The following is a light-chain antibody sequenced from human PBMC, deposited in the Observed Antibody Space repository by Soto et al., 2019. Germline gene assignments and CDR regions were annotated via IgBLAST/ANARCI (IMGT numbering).Light chain of an antibody. CDR2: EAT. CDR3: ISYKNDDTFV. Sequence: QSVLTQPASVSGSPGQSITISCAGTRSDIGASNSVSWYQHLPGRPPTLIIYEATNRPSGVSERFSGSKTGDTASLTISGRQAADEAEYFCISYKNDDTFVFGSGTKLAV. CDR1: RSDIGASNS. V-gene: IGLV2-14*01. J-gene: IGLJ6*01.